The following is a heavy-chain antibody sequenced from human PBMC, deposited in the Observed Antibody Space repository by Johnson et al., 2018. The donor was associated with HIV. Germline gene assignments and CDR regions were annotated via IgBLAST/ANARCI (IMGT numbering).Heavy chain of an antibody. D-gene: IGHD4-17*01. CDR2: IYSGGST. CDR3: ATGSPTVTTNAFDI. CDR1: GFNFDDYG. V-gene: IGHV3-NL1*01. Sequence: QEQLVESGGGVVRPGGSLRLSCAASGFNFDDYGMSWVRQAPGKGLEWVSVIYSGGSTYYADSVQGRFTISRDNSKNTLYLQMNSLRAEDTAVYYCATGSPTVTTNAFDIWGQGTMVTVSS. J-gene: IGHJ3*02.